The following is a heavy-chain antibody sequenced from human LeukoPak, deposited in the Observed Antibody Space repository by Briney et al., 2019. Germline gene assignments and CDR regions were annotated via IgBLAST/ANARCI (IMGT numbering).Heavy chain of an antibody. CDR2: IIPIFGTA. CDR1: GGTFSSYA. V-gene: IGHV1-69*13. D-gene: IGHD2-2*01. J-gene: IGHJ5*02. CDR3: ARVVCSSTSCYALPGSWFDP. Sequence: GASVKVSCKASGGTFSSYAISWERQAPGQGLEWMGGIIPIFGTANYAQKFQGRVTITADESTSTAYMELSSLRSEDTAVYYCARVVCSSTSCYALPGSWFDPWGQGTLVTVSS.